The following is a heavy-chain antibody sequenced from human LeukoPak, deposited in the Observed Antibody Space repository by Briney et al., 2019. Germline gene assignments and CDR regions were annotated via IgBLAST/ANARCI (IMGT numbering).Heavy chain of an antibody. J-gene: IGHJ4*02. Sequence: SETLSLTCTVSGYSISSGYYWGWIRQPPGKGLEWIASVYHSGSTFYNPSLKSRVTISVDTSKNQFSLKLSSVTAADTAVYYCARGEGYSGNWYPYFDYWGQGALVTVSS. CDR1: GYSISSGYY. D-gene: IGHD1-26*01. CDR2: VYHSGST. V-gene: IGHV4-38-2*02. CDR3: ARGEGYSGNWYPYFDY.